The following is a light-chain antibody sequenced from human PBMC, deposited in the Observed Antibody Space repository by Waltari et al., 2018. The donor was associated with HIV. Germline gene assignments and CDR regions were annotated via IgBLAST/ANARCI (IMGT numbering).Light chain of an antibody. J-gene: IGLJ1*01. Sequence: QSVLTQPPSASGTPGQRVTISCSGSSSNIGSNYVYWYQQLPGTAPKLLMYRDNRRPSGVPDRFSGSKSGASASLAISGLRSEDEGDYYCATWDGSLGAFFVFGVGTKVTVL. CDR2: RDN. CDR3: ATWDGSLGAFFV. V-gene: IGLV1-47*01. CDR1: SSNIGSNY.